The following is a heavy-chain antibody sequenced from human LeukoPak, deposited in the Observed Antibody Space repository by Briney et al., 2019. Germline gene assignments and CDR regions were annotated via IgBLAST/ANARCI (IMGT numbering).Heavy chain of an antibody. V-gene: IGHV4-59*01. D-gene: IGHD3-9*01. CDR2: IYYSGST. J-gene: IGHJ4*02. CDR3: AREGRYYDILTGYYRRFDY. Sequence: KTSQTLSLTCTVSGGSISSYYWSWIRQPPGKGLEWIGYIYYSGSTNYNPSLKSRVTISVDTSKNQFSLKLSSVTAADTAVYYCAREGRYYDILTGYYRRFDYWGQGTLVTVSS. CDR1: GGSISSYY.